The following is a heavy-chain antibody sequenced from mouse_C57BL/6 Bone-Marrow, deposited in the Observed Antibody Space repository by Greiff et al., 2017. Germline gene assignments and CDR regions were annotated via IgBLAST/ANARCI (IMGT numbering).Heavy chain of an antibody. Sequence: VQLQQPGAELVRPGSSVKLSCKASGYTFTSYWMHWVKQRPIQGLEWIGNIDPSDSETHYNQKFKDKATLTVDKSSSTAYMQLSSLTSEDSAVYYCARGVLYYGKGYFDVWGTGTTVTVSS. V-gene: IGHV1-52*01. CDR3: ARGVLYYGKGYFDV. J-gene: IGHJ1*03. D-gene: IGHD2-1*01. CDR1: GYTFTSYW. CDR2: IDPSDSET.